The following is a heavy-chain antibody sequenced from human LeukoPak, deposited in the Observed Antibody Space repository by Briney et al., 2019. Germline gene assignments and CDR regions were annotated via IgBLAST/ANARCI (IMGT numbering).Heavy chain of an antibody. V-gene: IGHV1-2*02. CDR2: INPDNGGT. CDR3: TREARVGNWFDP. CDR1: GYTFTDYY. Sequence: ASVKVSCRASGYTFTDYYIHWVRQAPGQGLEWMGWINPDNGGTNYAQKSQGRVTMTRDTSIRTVYMDLSRLRSDDTAVFYCTREARVGNWFDPWGQGTQVTVSS. D-gene: IGHD2-2*01. J-gene: IGHJ5*02.